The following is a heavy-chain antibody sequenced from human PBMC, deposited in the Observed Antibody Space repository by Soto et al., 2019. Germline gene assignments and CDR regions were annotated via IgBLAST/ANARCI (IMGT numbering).Heavy chain of an antibody. Sequence: SETLSLTCTVSGGSISPYFWSWIRQPPGKGLEWIGYIFYSGSTNYNPSLTSRVTISVDTSKNQFSLKLSSVTAADTAVYYCARERGSWFGETYWYFDLWGRGTLVTVSS. CDR2: IFYSGST. CDR3: ARERGSWFGETYWYFDL. V-gene: IGHV4-59*01. J-gene: IGHJ2*01. CDR1: GGSISPYF. D-gene: IGHD3-10*01.